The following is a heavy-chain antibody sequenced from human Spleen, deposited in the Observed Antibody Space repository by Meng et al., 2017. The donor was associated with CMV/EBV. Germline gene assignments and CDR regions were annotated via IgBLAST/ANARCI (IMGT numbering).Heavy chain of an antibody. V-gene: IGHV3-9*03. CDR3: AKGRVGGNAFYFDY. Sequence: SLKISCAASGFTFDDYAMHWVRQAPGKGLEWVSGISWNSGSIGYADSVKGRFTISRDNAKRSLHLQMNSLRVEDMALYYCAKGRVGGNAFYFDYWGQGTLVTVSS. CDR1: GFTFDDYA. CDR2: ISWNSGSI. J-gene: IGHJ4*02. D-gene: IGHD1-26*01.